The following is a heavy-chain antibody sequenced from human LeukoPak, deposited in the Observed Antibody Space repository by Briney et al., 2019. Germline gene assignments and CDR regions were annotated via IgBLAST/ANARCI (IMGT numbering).Heavy chain of an antibody. CDR3: ASVRRDPLEYYYYIDV. J-gene: IGHJ6*03. CDR1: GDSLSRYY. D-gene: IGHD2/OR15-2a*01. CDR2: INPSGSP. V-gene: IGHV4-34*01. Sequence: SETLSLTCAVSGDSLSRYYWTWIRQSPGKGLEWLGEINPSGSPDYNPSLKSRATISVDTSKNQFSLRLASVTAADTAVYYCASVRRDPLEYYYYIDVWGKGTTVTVSS.